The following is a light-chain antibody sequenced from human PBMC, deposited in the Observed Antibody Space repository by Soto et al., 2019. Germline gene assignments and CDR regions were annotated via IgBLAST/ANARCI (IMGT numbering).Light chain of an antibody. CDR1: ISNIGAGYD. J-gene: IGLJ1*01. Sequence: QSVLTQPPSLSGAPGQRVTISCTGSISNIGAGYDVNWYQQLPGTAPKLLIFGDSNRPSGVPDRFSGSKSGTSASLAITGLQADDEADYYCQSYDSRLSGSDVFGAGTKVTVL. CDR2: GDS. V-gene: IGLV1-40*01. CDR3: QSYDSRLSGSDV.